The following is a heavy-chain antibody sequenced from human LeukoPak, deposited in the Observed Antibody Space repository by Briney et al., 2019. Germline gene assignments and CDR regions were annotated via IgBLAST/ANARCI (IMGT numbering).Heavy chain of an antibody. J-gene: IGHJ6*03. Sequence: SETLSLTCAVYGGSFSGYYWSWIRQPPGKGLEWIGYIYYSGSTNYNPSLKSRVTISVDTSKNQFSLKLSSVTAADTAVYYCARDRLVVPAMAYYYYMDVWGKGTTVTVSS. CDR3: ARDRLVVPAMAYYYYMDV. V-gene: IGHV4-59*01. D-gene: IGHD2-2*01. CDR1: GGSFSGYY. CDR2: IYYSGST.